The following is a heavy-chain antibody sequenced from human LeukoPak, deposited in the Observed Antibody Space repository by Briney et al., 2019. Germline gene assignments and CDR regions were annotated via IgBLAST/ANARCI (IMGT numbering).Heavy chain of an antibody. J-gene: IGHJ5*02. D-gene: IGHD3-10*01. Sequence: GEPLKISCKGSGYSFTSYWIGWVRQMPGKGLEWMGIIYPGDSDTRYSPSFQGQVTISADKSISTAYLQWSSLKASDTAMYYCARLDGSVSYYPQESWFDPWGQGTLVTVSS. V-gene: IGHV5-51*01. CDR1: GYSFTSYW. CDR2: IYPGDSDT. CDR3: ARLDGSVSYYPQESWFDP.